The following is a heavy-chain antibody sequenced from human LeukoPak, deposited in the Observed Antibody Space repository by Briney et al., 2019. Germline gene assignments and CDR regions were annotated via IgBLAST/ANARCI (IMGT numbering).Heavy chain of an antibody. J-gene: IGHJ3*02. D-gene: IGHD6-19*01. CDR2: INWNGGST. V-gene: IGHV3-20*04. Sequence: TGGSLRLSCAASGFTFDDYGMSWVRQAPGKGLEWVSGINWNGGSTGYADSVKGRFTISRDNAKNSLYLQMNSLRAEDTALYYCARGVDSSGSPPDAFDIWGQGTMVTVSS. CDR3: ARGVDSSGSPPDAFDI. CDR1: GFTFDDYG.